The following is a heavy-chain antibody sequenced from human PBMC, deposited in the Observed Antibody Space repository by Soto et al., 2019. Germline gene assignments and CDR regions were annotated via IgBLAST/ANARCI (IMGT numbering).Heavy chain of an antibody. D-gene: IGHD3-3*01. CDR1: GFTVSNFY. J-gene: IGHJ4*02. V-gene: IGHV3-66*01. CDR2: ISSGGST. Sequence: EVQLVDSGGGLVQPGGSLRLSCAAYGFTVSNFYMTWVRQAPGKGLEWVSVISSGGSTYYADSVKGRFTISRDNSKNTLYLEMNSLRAGDTAVYYCARDTFGGAYDFWHGGQGTLVTVSS. CDR3: ARDTFGGAYDFWH.